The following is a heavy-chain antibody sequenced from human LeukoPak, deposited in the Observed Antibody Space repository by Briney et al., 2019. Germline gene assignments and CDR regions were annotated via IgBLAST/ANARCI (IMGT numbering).Heavy chain of an antibody. CDR1: GLTVSSNY. CDR2: IYSGGST. J-gene: IGHJ6*03. V-gene: IGHV3-53*01. Sequence: GGSLRLSCAASGLTVSSNYMSWVRQAPGKGLEWVSVIYSGGSTYYADSVKGRFTISRDNSKNTLYLQMNSLRAEDTAVYYCARVQSGWQWLDYYYMDVWGKGTTVTVSS. D-gene: IGHD6-19*01. CDR3: ARVQSGWQWLDYYYMDV.